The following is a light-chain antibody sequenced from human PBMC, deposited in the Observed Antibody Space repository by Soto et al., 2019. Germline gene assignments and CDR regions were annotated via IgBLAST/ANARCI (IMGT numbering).Light chain of an antibody. J-gene: IGKJ2*03. V-gene: IGKV3-20*01. CDR1: QRIDSRY. CDR2: GTS. Sequence: EIVLTQSPGTLSLSPGERVTLSCGASQRIDSRYLAWYQQKPGQAPRLLIFGTSNRAAGIPDRFIGGGAGTDFTLTISRLEPEDFAVYYCHHYGRSLSYSFGQGTKVDIK. CDR3: HHYGRSLSYS.